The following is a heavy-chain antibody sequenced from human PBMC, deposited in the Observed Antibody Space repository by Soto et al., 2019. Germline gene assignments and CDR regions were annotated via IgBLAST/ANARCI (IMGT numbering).Heavy chain of an antibody. J-gene: IGHJ5*02. Sequence: GASVKVSCKASGYTFTSYGISWVRQAPGQGLEWMGWISAYNGNTNYAQKLQGRVTMTTDTSTSTAYMELRSLRSDDTAVYYCARETSVLRFGEFPPSKLNWFDPWGQGTLVTVSS. CDR2: ISAYNGNT. CDR1: GYTFTSYG. CDR3: ARETSVLRFGEFPPSKLNWFDP. D-gene: IGHD3-10*01. V-gene: IGHV1-18*01.